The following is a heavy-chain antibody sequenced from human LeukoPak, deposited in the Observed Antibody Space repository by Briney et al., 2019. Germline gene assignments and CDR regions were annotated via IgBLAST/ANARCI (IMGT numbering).Heavy chain of an antibody. CDR2: IYYSGST. J-gene: IGHJ4*02. D-gene: IGHD3-22*01. Sequence: SETLSLTCTVSGGSISSGDYYWSWIRQPPGKGLEWIGYIYYSGSTYYNPSLKSRVTISIDTSKNQFSLKLSSVTAADTAVYYCARESYYGSSGLDYWGQGTLVTVSS. V-gene: IGHV4-30-4*01. CDR3: ARESYYGSSGLDY. CDR1: GGSISSGDYY.